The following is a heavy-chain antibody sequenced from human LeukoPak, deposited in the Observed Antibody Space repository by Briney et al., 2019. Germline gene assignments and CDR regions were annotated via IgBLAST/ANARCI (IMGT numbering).Heavy chain of an antibody. CDR3: AKDPHQRIAVAGYFDY. Sequence: GRSLRLSCAASGFTFSSYGMHWVRQAPGKGLEWVAVIWYDGSNKNYADSVKGRFTISRGNSKNTLYLQMNSLRVEDTAVYYCAKDPHQRIAVAGYFDYWGQGTLVTVSS. D-gene: IGHD6-19*01. CDR2: IWYDGSNK. J-gene: IGHJ4*02. CDR1: GFTFSSYG. V-gene: IGHV3-33*06.